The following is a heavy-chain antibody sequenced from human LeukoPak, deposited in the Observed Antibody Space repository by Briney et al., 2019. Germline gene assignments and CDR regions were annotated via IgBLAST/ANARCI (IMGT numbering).Heavy chain of an antibody. Sequence: PSQTLSLTCTVSGGSISSGSYYWSWIRQPAGKGLEWIGRIYTSGSTNYNPSLKSRVAISVDTSKNQFSLKLSSVTAADTAVYYCARAAISKDSSGYFYWGQGTLVTVSS. D-gene: IGHD3-22*01. V-gene: IGHV4-61*02. J-gene: IGHJ4*02. CDR1: GGSISSGSYY. CDR2: IYTSGST. CDR3: ARAAISKDSSGYFY.